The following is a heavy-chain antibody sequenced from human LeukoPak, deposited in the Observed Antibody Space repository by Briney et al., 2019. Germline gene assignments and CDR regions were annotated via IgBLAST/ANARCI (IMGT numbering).Heavy chain of an antibody. CDR1: GFTFSSYW. CDR2: INSDGGST. J-gene: IGHJ4*02. CDR3: ARGGRYSYASFDY. V-gene: IGHV3-74*01. Sequence: PGGSLRLSCAASGFTFSSYWMHWVRQAPGKGLVWVSRINSDGGSTSYADSVKGRFTISRDNAKDTLYLQMNSLRAEDTAVYYCARGGRYSYASFDYWGQGTLVTVSS. D-gene: IGHD5-18*01.